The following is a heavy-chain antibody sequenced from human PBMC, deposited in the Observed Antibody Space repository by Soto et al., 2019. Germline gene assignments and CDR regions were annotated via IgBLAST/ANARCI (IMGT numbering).Heavy chain of an antibody. J-gene: IGHJ4*02. CDR3: AGGYCSSTSCYPAFDY. CDR1: GGTFSSYT. D-gene: IGHD2-2*01. CDR2: IIPILGIA. V-gene: IGHV1-69*02. Sequence: QVQLVQSEAEVKKPGSSVKVSCKASGGTFSSYTISWVRQAPGQGLEWMGRIIPILGIANYAQKFQGRVTITXXKXTXXAYMELSSLRAEDTAVYYCAGGYCSSTSCYPAFDYWGQGTLVTVSS.